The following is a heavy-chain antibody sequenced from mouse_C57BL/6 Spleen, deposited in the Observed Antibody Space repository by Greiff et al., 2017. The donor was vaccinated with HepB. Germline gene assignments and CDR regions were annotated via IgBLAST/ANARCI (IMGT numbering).Heavy chain of an antibody. CDR3: AKVYDYDVGYFDY. CDR2: INPNNGGT. Sequence: VQLQQSGPELVKPGASVKISCKASGYTFTDYYMNWVKQSHGKSLEWIGDINPNNGGTSYNQKFKGKATLTVDKSSSTAYMELRSLTSEDSAVYYCAKVYDYDVGYFDYWGQGTTLTVSS. CDR1: GYTFTDYY. V-gene: IGHV1-26*01. J-gene: IGHJ2*01. D-gene: IGHD2-4*01.